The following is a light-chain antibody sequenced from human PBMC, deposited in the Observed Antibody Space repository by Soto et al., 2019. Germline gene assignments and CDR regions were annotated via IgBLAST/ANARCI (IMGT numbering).Light chain of an antibody. J-gene: IGKJ1*01. Sequence: EIVLTQSPATLSVSPGERATLFCRASQSVRSSLAWYQQKPGQAPRLFIYDASTRATGIPARFTGSGSGTEFTLTISSLQSEDFAVYYCQQYNSWPETFGQGTRWIS. CDR2: DAS. V-gene: IGKV3-15*01. CDR1: QSVRSS. CDR3: QQYNSWPET.